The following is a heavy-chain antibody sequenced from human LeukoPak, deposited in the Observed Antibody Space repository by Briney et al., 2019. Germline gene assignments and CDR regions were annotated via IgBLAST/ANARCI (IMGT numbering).Heavy chain of an antibody. D-gene: IGHD4-17*01. CDR1: GYTFTSYG. Sequence: GASVKVSCKASGYTFTSYGISWVRQAPGQGLEWMGRIIPIFGIANYAQKFQGRVTITADKSTSTAYMELSSLRSEDTAVYYCARGYGDYGMDVWGQGTTVTVSS. CDR2: IIPIFGIA. J-gene: IGHJ6*02. CDR3: ARGYGDYGMDV. V-gene: IGHV1-69*04.